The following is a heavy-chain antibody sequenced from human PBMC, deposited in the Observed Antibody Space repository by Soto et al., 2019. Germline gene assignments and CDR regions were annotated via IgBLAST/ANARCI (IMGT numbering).Heavy chain of an antibody. V-gene: IGHV3-7*01. CDR2: IKQDGSEK. Sequence: PGGSLRLSCAASGFTFSSYWMSWVRQAPGKGLEWVANIKQDGSEKYYVDSVKGRFTISRDNAKNSLYLQMNSLRAEDTAVYYCARINYDFWRGYYTGIIDYYYYGMDVWGKGTTVTVSS. J-gene: IGHJ6*04. CDR1: GFTFSSYW. D-gene: IGHD3-3*01. CDR3: ARINYDFWRGYYTGIIDYYYYGMDV.